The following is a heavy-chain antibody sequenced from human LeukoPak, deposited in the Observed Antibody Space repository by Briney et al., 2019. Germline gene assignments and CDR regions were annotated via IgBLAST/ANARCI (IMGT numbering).Heavy chain of an antibody. D-gene: IGHD5-24*01. CDR1: GFSFDDYA. J-gene: IGHJ4*02. V-gene: IGHV3-9*01. Sequence: PGGSLRLSCAASGFSFDDYAIHWVRQAPGKGLEWVSGISWDGDSVGYADSVKGRFTISRDNAKNSLYLQMNSLRAEDTALYYCAKSRASYIYGYPFDYWGLGTLVTVSS. CDR2: ISWDGDSV. CDR3: AKSRASYIYGYPFDY.